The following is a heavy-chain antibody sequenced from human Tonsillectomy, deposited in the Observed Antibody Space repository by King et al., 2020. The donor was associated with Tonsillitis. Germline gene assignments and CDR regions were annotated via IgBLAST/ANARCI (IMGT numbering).Heavy chain of an antibody. CDR1: GGSISSYY. V-gene: IGHV4-59*01. Sequence: LQESGPGLVKPSETLSLTCTVSGGSISSYYWSWIRQPPGKGLEWIGYIYYSGSTNYNPSLKSRVTISVDTYKNQFSLKLSSVTAADTAVYYCARVWTWADDFDIWGQGTMVTVSS. D-gene: IGHD3/OR15-3a*01. CDR2: IYYSGST. J-gene: IGHJ3*02. CDR3: ARVWTWADDFDI.